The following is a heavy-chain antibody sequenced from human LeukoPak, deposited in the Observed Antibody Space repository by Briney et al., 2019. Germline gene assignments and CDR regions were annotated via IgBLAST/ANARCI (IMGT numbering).Heavy chain of an antibody. J-gene: IGHJ3*02. CDR3: ASPYCSTISCLDVFNM. D-gene: IGHD2-2*01. Sequence: PSEPLSLTCNVSGVSVSDGRYYWTWIPQRPGKGVEWIGYKYLSGSAKYNPSLKSRLTISIDSSRNQFSLQLSSVTAADTATYYCASPYCSTISCLDVFNMWGQGTRVTVSS. CDR1: GVSVSDGRYY. CDR2: KYLSGSA. V-gene: IGHV4-31*03.